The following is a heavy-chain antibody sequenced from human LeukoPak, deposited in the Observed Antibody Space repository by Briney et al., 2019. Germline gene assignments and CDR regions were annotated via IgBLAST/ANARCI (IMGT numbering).Heavy chain of an antibody. CDR1: GFTVSTNY. V-gene: IGHV3-23*01. CDR2: ISGSGGST. Sequence: PGGSLRLSCVASGFTVSTNYMSWVRQAPGKGLEWVSAISGSGGSTYYADSVKGRFTISRDNSKNTLYLQMNSLRAEDTAVYYCAKDFAGLRGYSYGYFDYWGQGTLVTVSS. D-gene: IGHD5-18*01. CDR3: AKDFAGLRGYSYGYFDY. J-gene: IGHJ4*02.